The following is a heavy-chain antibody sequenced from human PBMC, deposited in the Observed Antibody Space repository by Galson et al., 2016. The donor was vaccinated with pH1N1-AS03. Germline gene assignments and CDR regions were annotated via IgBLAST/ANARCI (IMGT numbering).Heavy chain of an antibody. J-gene: IGHJ4*02. Sequence: QSGAEVKKPGESLRISCKGSGYSLTNYWINWVRQMPGKGLEWMGRFDPSDSHTSYSQPFRGHVTISADKSINTVYLHWSSLKASYIAMYSCARSESMSLATTIYSIWGQGTLVTVAS. CDR2: FDPSDSHT. CDR3: ARSESMSLATTIYSI. V-gene: IGHV5-10-1*01. D-gene: IGHD4-17*01. CDR1: GYSLTNYW.